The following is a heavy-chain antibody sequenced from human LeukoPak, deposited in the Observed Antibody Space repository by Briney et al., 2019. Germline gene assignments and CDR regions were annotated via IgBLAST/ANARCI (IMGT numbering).Heavy chain of an antibody. V-gene: IGHV3-48*02. J-gene: IGHJ3*02. D-gene: IGHD2/OR15-2a*01. Sequence: GGSLRLPCAASGFTFSSYDMNWVRQAPGKGLEWVSYISTRSYTKYYADSVKGRFTISRDSAKNSLYLQMNSLRDEDTAVYYCARDFSAAFDIWGQGTMVTVSS. CDR3: ARDFSAAFDI. CDR2: ISTRSYTK. CDR1: GFTFSSYD.